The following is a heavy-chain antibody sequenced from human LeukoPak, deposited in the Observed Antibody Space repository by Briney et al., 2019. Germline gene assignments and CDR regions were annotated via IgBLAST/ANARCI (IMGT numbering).Heavy chain of an antibody. Sequence: SETLSFTCTVSGGSISSSSYYWGWIRQPPGKGLEWIGSIYYSGSAYYNPSLKSRVTISVDTSKNQFSLKLSSLTAADTAVYYCARYCSSTSCYTDYWGQGTLVTVSS. CDR1: GGSISSSSYY. CDR2: IYYSGSA. CDR3: ARYCSSTSCYTDY. J-gene: IGHJ4*02. D-gene: IGHD2-2*01. V-gene: IGHV4-39*01.